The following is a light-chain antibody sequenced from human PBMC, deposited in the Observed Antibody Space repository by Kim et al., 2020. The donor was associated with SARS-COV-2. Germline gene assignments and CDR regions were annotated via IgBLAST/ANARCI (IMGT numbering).Light chain of an antibody. CDR1: SGYSNYK. J-gene: IGLJ1*01. V-gene: IGLV9-49*01. CDR2: VGTGGIVG. Sequence: TCNLGSGYSNYKVDWYQQRPGKGPRFVMRVGTGGIVGSKGDGIPDRFSVLGSGLNRYLTIKNIQEEDESDYHCGADHGSGSNFVYVFGTGTKVTVL. CDR3: GADHGSGSNFVYV.